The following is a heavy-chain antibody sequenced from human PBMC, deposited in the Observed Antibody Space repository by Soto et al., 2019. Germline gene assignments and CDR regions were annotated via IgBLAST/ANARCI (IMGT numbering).Heavy chain of an antibody. J-gene: IGHJ5*02. CDR1: GDTLNNFT. V-gene: IGHV1-69*02. Sequence: QVQLVQGGAEVKEPGSSVKVSCKASGDTLNNFTVTWVRQAPGQGREWMGTFIPILGKTNHAQKFQGRVTLSADTSTNTADMELSSLTSDDTAVYYCTRNKMALHPWGQGTLVTVSS. CDR3: TRNKMALHP. CDR2: FIPILGKT.